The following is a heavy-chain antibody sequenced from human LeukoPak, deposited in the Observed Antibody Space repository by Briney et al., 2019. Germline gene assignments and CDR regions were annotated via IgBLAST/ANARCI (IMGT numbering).Heavy chain of an antibody. CDR3: AKQGTLYFDL. J-gene: IGHJ2*01. CDR1: GFTLSSFV. Sequence: QSGGSLRLACAASGFTLSSFVMSWVRQAPGKGLEWVSAISGSGGSTYYADSVKGRFTISRDNSKNTLYLQMNSLRAEDTAVYYCAKQGTLYFDLWGRGTLVTVSS. V-gene: IGHV3-23*01. D-gene: IGHD1-1*01. CDR2: ISGSGGST.